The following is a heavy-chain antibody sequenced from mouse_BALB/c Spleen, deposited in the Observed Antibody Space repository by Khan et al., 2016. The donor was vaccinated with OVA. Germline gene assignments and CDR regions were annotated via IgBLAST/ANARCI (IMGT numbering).Heavy chain of an antibody. CDR2: ISDLAYTI. D-gene: IGHD1-2*01. CDR1: GFTFSDYG. CDR3: ARGGGTAPFAY. J-gene: IGHJ3*01. Sequence: EVELVESGGGLVQPGGSRKLSCAASGFTFSDYGMAWVRQAPGKGPEWVAFISDLAYTIYYGDAVTGRFTISRENAKNTLYLEMSSLRSEDTAMYYCARGGGTAPFAYWGLGTLVTVSA. V-gene: IGHV5-15*02.